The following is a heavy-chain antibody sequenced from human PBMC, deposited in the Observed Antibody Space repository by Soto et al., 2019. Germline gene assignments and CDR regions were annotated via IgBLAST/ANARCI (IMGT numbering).Heavy chain of an antibody. CDR3: AKDNRGYSSSWYLYYYYYGMDV. Sequence: GGSLRLSCAASGFTFSSYGMHWVRRAPGKGLEWVAVISYDGSNKYYADSVKGRFTISRDNSKNTLYLQMNSLRAEDTAVYYCAKDNRGYSSSWYLYYYYYGMDVWGQGTTVTVSS. CDR2: ISYDGSNK. V-gene: IGHV3-30*18. J-gene: IGHJ6*02. CDR1: GFTFSSYG. D-gene: IGHD6-13*01.